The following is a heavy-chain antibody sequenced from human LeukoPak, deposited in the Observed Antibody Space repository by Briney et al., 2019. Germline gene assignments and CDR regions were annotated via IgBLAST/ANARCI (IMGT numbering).Heavy chain of an antibody. Sequence: ASVKVSCKASGGTFSSYAISWVRQAPGQGLEWMGGIIPIFGTANYAQKFQGRVTITADESTSTAYMELSSLRSEDTAVYYCARECGGDCYTVMYGAFDIWGQGTMVTVSS. J-gene: IGHJ3*02. CDR3: ARECGGDCYTVMYGAFDI. V-gene: IGHV1-69*13. D-gene: IGHD2-21*01. CDR1: GGTFSSYA. CDR2: IIPIFGTA.